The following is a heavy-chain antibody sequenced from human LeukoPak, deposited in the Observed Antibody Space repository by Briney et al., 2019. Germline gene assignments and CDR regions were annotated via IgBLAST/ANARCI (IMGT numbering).Heavy chain of an antibody. Sequence: PGGSLRLSCAASGFTFSRYWMTWVRQAPGKGLEWVAKIKEDGSDKYYVDSLKGRFTISKDNAKNSLYMQMNSLRAEDTAVYYCARLYSYAMDVWGQGTTVTVS. V-gene: IGHV3-7*01. CDR3: ARLYSYAMDV. CDR2: IKEDGSDK. CDR1: GFTFSRYW. J-gene: IGHJ6*02.